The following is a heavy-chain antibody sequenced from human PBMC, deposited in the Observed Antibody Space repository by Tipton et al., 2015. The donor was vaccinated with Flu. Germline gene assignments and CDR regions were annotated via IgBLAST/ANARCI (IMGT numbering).Heavy chain of an antibody. CDR2: INQHGSEK. J-gene: IGHJ5*02. D-gene: IGHD3-16*01. CDR1: GFPFSNFW. Sequence: GSLRLSCAASGFPFSNFWMHWVRQAPGKGLEWVAHINQHGSEKAYVDSVKGRFTISRDNAKNSLYLQMNSLRAEDTAVYYCARFAGGSWGQGTLVTVSS. V-gene: IGHV3-7*01. CDR3: ARFAGGS.